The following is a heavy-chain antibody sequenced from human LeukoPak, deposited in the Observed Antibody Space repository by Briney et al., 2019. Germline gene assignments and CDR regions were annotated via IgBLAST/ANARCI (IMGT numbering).Heavy chain of an antibody. CDR2: IYSGGNT. V-gene: IGHV3-53*01. D-gene: IGHD6-13*01. CDR3: TRDTPGIAASVSGG. J-gene: IGHJ4*02. Sequence: PGGSLRLSCTASGFSVSHNYMNWVRQAPGKGLEWVALIYSGGNTHYADSVKGRFTISTDNSKNILYLQISSLRIDDTTAYYCTRDTPGIAASVSGGWGQETLVTVCS. CDR1: GFSVSHNY.